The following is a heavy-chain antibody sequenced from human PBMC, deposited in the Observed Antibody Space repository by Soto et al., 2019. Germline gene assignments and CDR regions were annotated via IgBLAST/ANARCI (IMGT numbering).Heavy chain of an antibody. CDR3: ARIVAGDNLFDP. CDR1: GFSLSSPRMG. CDR2: IFWNDEK. Sequence: QVTLKESGPVLVKPPETLTLTCTVSGFSLSSPRMGVSWIRQPPGKALEWLAHIFWNDEKSYSPSQKSRLTTSKDTSTSQVVLTMTNMDPVDTATYYCARIVAGDNLFDPWGQGTLVTVSS. V-gene: IGHV2-26*01. J-gene: IGHJ5*02. D-gene: IGHD2-21*01.